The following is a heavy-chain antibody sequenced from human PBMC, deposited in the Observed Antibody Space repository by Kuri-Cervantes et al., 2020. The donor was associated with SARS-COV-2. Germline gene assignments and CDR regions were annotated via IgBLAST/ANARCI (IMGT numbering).Heavy chain of an antibody. D-gene: IGHD3-3*01. Sequence: SETLSLTCTVSGCSISSSSYYWGWIRQPPGKGLEWIGSIYYSGGTYYNPSLKSRVTISVDTSKNQFSLKLSSVTAADTAVYYCARQMMSSITIFGVVITRNWFDRWGQGTLVTVSS. CDR1: GCSISSSSYY. CDR3: ARQMMSSITIFGVVITRNWFDR. CDR2: IYYSGGT. J-gene: IGHJ5*02. V-gene: IGHV4-39*01.